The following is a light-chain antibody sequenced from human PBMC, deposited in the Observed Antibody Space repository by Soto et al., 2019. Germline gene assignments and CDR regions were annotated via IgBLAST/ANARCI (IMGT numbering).Light chain of an antibody. CDR2: GNS. V-gene: IGLV1-40*01. Sequence: QSVLAQPPSASGAPGQRFTISCTGSSSNIGAGYDVHWYQHLPGTAPKLLIYGNSNRPSGVPDRFSGSKSGNSASLAITGLQAEDEADYYCQSYDSSHNYVFGTGTKVTVL. CDR3: QSYDSSHNYV. J-gene: IGLJ1*01. CDR1: SSNIGAGYD.